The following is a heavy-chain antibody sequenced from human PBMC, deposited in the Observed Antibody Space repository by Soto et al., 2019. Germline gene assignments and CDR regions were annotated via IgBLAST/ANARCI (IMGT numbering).Heavy chain of an antibody. CDR3: ARGYYDSSGYYRGFDY. V-gene: IGHV1-69*06. D-gene: IGHD3-22*01. CDR2: IIPIFGTA. J-gene: IGHJ4*02. Sequence: GDSGEVFFKASGGPFSSYATSLAPQAPGQGLEWMGGIIPIFGTANYAQKFQGRVTITADKSTSTAYMELSSLRSEDTAVYYCARGYYDSSGYYRGFDYWGQGTMVTVSS. CDR1: GGPFSSYA.